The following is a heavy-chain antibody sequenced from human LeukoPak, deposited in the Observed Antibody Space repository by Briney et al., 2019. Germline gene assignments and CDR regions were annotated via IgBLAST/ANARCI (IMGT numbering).Heavy chain of an antibody. CDR2: IRFDASNK. J-gene: IGHJ5*02. V-gene: IGHV3-30*02. CDR3: AKDYGLTGTGGAWLDP. D-gene: IGHD1-20*01. CDR1: GFTFNSYG. Sequence: GGSLRLSCAASGFTFNSYGVHWVRQAPGKGLEWVAFIRFDASNKYYADSVKGRFTISRDNSKNTLYLQMNSLRAEDAAVYYCAKDYGLTGTGGAWLDPWGQGTLVTVSS.